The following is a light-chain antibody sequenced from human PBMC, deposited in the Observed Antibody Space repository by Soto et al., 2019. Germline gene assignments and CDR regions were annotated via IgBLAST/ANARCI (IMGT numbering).Light chain of an antibody. Sequence: QSVLTQPPSASGSPGQSVTISCTGTSSDIGAYNYVSWYQQHPGKAPKFMIYEVSKRPSGVPEQLSGSKSGNTASLTVSGLRAEDEADYYCSAYAGRYTFVFGTGTKVTVL. V-gene: IGLV2-8*01. CDR2: EVS. J-gene: IGLJ1*01. CDR1: SSDIGAYNY. CDR3: SAYAGRYTFV.